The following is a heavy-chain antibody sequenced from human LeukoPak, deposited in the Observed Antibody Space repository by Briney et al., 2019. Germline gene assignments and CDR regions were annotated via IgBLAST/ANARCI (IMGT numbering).Heavy chain of an antibody. V-gene: IGHV1-69*01. Sequence: SVKVSCKASGGTFSSYAISWVRQAPGQGREWMGGIIPIFGTANYAQKFQGRVTITADESTSTAYMELSSLRSEDTAVYYCATSKGYCSSTSCSFAYFDYWGQGTLVTVSS. D-gene: IGHD2-2*01. CDR1: GGTFSSYA. CDR2: IIPIFGTA. J-gene: IGHJ4*02. CDR3: ATSKGYCSSTSCSFAYFDY.